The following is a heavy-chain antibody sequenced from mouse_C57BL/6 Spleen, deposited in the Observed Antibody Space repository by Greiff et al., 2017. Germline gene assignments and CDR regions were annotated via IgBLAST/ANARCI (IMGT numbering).Heavy chain of an antibody. J-gene: IGHJ4*01. D-gene: IGHD2-4*01. V-gene: IGHV3-6*01. CDR2: ISYDGSN. Sequence: ESGPGLVKPSQSLSLTCSVTGYSITSGYYWNWIRQFPGNKLEWMGYISYDGSNNYNPSLKNRISITRDTSKNQFFLKLNSVTTEDTATYYCARGDDYLYAMDYWGQGTSVTVSS. CDR1: GYSITSGYY. CDR3: ARGDDYLYAMDY.